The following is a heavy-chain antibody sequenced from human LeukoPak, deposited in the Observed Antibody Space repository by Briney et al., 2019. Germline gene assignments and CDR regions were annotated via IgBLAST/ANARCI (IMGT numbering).Heavy chain of an antibody. CDR2: IRYDGSNK. CDR3: ARTYYSNYVHYFDF. V-gene: IGHV3-30*02. D-gene: IGHD4-11*01. Sequence: GGSLRLSCAASGFTFSSYGMHWVRQAPGKGLEWVAFIRYDGSNKFYADSVKGRFTISRDNSKNTLYLQMNSLRVEDTSAYYCARTYYSNYVHYFDFWGQGTLVAVSS. J-gene: IGHJ4*02. CDR1: GFTFSSYG.